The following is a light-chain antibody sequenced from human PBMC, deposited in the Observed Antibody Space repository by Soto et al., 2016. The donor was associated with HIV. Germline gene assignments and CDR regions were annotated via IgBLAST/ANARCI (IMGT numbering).Light chain of an antibody. CDR2: PAS. Sequence: DIQMTQSPSSLSASVGDRVTITCRASQDINIHLVWYQQKPGNSPKLLIYPASTRQSGVPFRFSGSGSGTNFSLTTSSLQPEDGATYYCQKYYTAPYTFGQGTKVEIK. CDR1: QDINIH. J-gene: IGKJ1*01. CDR3: QKYYTAPYT. V-gene: IGKV1-27*01.